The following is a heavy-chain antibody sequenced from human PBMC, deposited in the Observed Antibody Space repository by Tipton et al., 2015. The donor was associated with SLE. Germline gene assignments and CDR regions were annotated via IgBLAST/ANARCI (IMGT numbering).Heavy chain of an antibody. D-gene: IGHD3-22*01. Sequence: GSLRLSCAASGFSSSDAYMAWIRQAPGKGLEWIAYISTTSNTKYYADSVKGRFTISRDNAKSSLYLQMNSLRVEDTAIYYCASTLYDVYSSFMDVWGKGTTVAVSS. V-gene: IGHV3-11*04. CDR3: ASTLYDVYSSFMDV. CDR2: ISTTSNTK. J-gene: IGHJ6*03. CDR1: GFSSSDAY.